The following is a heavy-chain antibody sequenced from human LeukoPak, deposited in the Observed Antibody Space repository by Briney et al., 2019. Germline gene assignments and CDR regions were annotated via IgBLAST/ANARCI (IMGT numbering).Heavy chain of an antibody. V-gene: IGHV4-61*09. CDR1: GGSISSDSYY. CDR3: ARTYCGGDCRGYYYHYYMDV. Sequence: SQTLSLTCSVSGGSISSDSYYWSWIRQPAGKGLEWIGHIYTSGSTSYSPSLKSRVTISVDRSKNQFSLRLTSVTAADTAVYYCARTYCGGDCRGYYYHYYMDVWGKGTTVTISS. J-gene: IGHJ6*03. D-gene: IGHD2-21*02. CDR2: IYTSGST.